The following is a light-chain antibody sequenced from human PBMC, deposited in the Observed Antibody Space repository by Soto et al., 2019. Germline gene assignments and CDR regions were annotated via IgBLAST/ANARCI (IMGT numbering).Light chain of an antibody. V-gene: IGLV1-51*01. CDR3: GTWDNSLSAFV. CDR2: DNN. CDR1: SSNIGNNF. J-gene: IGLJ1*01. Sequence: QSVLTQPPSVSAAPGRMVTMSCSGSSSNIGNNFVSWYQQLPGTAPKLLIYDNNKRPSGIPDRFSGSKSGTSATLGITGLQTGDEADYYCGTWDNSLSAFVFGAGTKVTVL.